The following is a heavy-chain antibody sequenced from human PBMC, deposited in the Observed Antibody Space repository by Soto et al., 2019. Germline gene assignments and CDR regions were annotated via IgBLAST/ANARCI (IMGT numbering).Heavy chain of an antibody. CDR1: GGSISSGY. Sequence: SETLSLTCFVSGGSISSGYWTWIRQPPGKGLEWIGYIYHGGSINYNPSLKSRVIISVDTAKNQFSLKLSSVTPADTAVYYCARDRNDDSGWYGWFDPWGQGTLVTVSS. J-gene: IGHJ5*02. V-gene: IGHV4-59*01. CDR3: ARDRNDDSGWYGWFDP. CDR2: IYHGGSI. D-gene: IGHD6-19*01.